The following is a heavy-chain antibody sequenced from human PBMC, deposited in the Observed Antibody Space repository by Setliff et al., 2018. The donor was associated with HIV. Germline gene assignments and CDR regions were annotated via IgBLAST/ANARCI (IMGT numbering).Heavy chain of an antibody. J-gene: IGHJ3*02. V-gene: IGHV1-18*01. CDR1: GYILTSYG. CDR2: ISTYNGNI. CDR3: AGDYVVYSSEPNFAFDI. D-gene: IGHD6-25*01. Sequence: ASVKVSCKASGYILTSYGISWVRQAPGQGLEWMGWISTYNGNINYAQKFQGRVTMTTDTSTSTAYMELRSLRSDDTAVYYCAGDYVVYSSEPNFAFDIWGQGTMVTVSS.